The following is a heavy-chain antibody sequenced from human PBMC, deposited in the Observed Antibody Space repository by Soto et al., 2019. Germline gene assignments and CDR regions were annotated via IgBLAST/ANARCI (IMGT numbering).Heavy chain of an antibody. D-gene: IGHD3-16*01. CDR1: RGSIQSSTYY. V-gene: IGHV4-39*01. CDR2: VYYNGSP. CDR3: ARQTYLTYFEI. Sequence: QLQLQESGPGLVKPSETLSLTCTVSRGSIQSSTYYWGWIRQPPGKGLEWIGTVYYNGSPYFNPPLKSRLTLSADPSQNQFSLRLASVTAADTAVYYCARQTYLTYFEIWGQGTMVTVSS. J-gene: IGHJ3*02.